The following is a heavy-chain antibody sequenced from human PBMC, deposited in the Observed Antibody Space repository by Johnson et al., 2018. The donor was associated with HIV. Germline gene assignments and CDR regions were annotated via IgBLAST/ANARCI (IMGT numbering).Heavy chain of an antibody. CDR2: ISFDGSNT. CDR1: GFSFSDYI. Sequence: VQLLESRGGVVQPGGSLRLSCAASGFSFSDYITHWVRQAPGKGLEWVAAISFDGSNTGYADSVKGRFTISRDNSKNTLYLQMNSLRAEDTAVYYCASGDAFDIWGRGTKVTVSS. V-gene: IGHV3-30*04. J-gene: IGHJ3*02. CDR3: ASGDAFDI.